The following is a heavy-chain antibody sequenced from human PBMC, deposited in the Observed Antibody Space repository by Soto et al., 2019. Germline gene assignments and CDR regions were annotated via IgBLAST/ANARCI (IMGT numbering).Heavy chain of an antibody. D-gene: IGHD6-13*01. J-gene: IGHJ4*02. CDR2: IYHSWST. Sequence: QVQLQESDPGLVRPSGTLSLTCTVSGGSISSTNWWSWVRQPPGKGLEWIGEIYHSWSTNYNPSPKRRVTMSVDKSKDQFSLRLSSVTAAATAVYYCARDGAAALFRPPLTFWGQGTLVTVSS. V-gene: IGHV4-4*02. CDR3: ARDGAAALFRPPLTF. CDR1: GGSISSTNW.